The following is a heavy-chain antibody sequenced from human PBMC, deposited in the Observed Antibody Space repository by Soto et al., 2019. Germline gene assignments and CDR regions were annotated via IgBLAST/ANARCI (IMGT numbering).Heavy chain of an antibody. CDR1: GYTFTSYD. CDR3: ARNHPPPDAFDI. J-gene: IGHJ3*02. Sequence: ASVKVSCKASGYTFTSYDINWVRQATGQGLEWMGWMNPNSGNTGYAQKFQGRVTMTRNTSISTAYMELSSLRSEDTAVYYCARNHPPPDAFDIWGQGTMVTVSS. CDR2: MNPNSGNT. V-gene: IGHV1-8*01.